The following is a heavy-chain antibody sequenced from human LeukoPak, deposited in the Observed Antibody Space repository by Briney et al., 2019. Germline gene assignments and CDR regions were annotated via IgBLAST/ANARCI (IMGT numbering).Heavy chain of an antibody. CDR3: AKGGRKFMFDY. V-gene: IGHV3-30*02. D-gene: IGHD6-25*01. J-gene: IGHJ4*02. CDR1: GFTFKRYN. Sequence: PGGSLRLSCAASGFTFKRYNMHWVRQAPGKGLEWVTFLEDDEDSESYADSVKGRFTISRDNSKSTLYLQMNSLRTEDTAVYYCAKGGRKFMFDYWGQGILVTVSS. CDR2: LEDDEDSE.